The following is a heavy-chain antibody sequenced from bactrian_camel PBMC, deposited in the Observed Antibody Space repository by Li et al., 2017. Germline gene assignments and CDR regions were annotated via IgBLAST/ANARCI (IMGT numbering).Heavy chain of an antibody. CDR3: KRNFGVACGNFY. D-gene: IGHD1*01. V-gene: IGHV3S25*01. CDR2: INEGGGAT. J-gene: IGHJ4*01. CDR1: GFTFSSYW. Sequence: QLVESGGGLAQPGGSPRLSCAASGFTFSSYWIHWIRQAQGKGLEWVSHINEGGGATFYADSVKGRFTISRVNAKNTVYLHVNSLKPEDTAKYSCKRNFGVACGNFYWGRGTQVTVS.